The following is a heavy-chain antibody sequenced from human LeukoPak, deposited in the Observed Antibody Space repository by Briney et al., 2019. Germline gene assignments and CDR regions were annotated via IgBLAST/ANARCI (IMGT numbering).Heavy chain of an antibody. CDR1: GFTFSSYA. CDR3: AKDLEGVTTKGYFDC. J-gene: IGHJ4*02. Sequence: GGSLRLSCAASGFTFSSYAMSWVRQAPGKGLEWVSAISGSGGSTYYAGSVKGRFTISRDNSKNTLYLQMNSLRAEDTAVYYCAKDLEGVTTKGYFDCWGQGTLVTVSS. D-gene: IGHD4-17*01. V-gene: IGHV3-23*01. CDR2: ISGSGGST.